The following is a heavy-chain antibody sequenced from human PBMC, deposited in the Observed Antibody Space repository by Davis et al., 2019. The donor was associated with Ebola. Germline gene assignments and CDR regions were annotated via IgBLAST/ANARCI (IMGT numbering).Heavy chain of an antibody. CDR1: GGTFSSYA. V-gene: IGHV1-46*01. CDR3: ASGEFVDF. D-gene: IGHD3-10*01. J-gene: IGHJ4*02. CDR2: INPSIGNT. Sequence: ASVKVSCKASGGTFSSYAISWVRQAPGQGLAWMGLINPSIGNTSLAQKFQGRVTLTRDTSTSTVHMDLSSLKSEDTAIYYCASGEFVDFWGQGTLVTVSS.